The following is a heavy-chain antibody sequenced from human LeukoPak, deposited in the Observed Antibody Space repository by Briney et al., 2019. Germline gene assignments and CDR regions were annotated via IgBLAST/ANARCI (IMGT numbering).Heavy chain of an antibody. CDR1: GYTFISYY. CDR2: INPNSGGT. Sequence: ASVKVSCKASGYTFISYYMHWVRQAPGQGLEWMGWINPNSGGTNYAQKFQGRVTMTRDTSISTAYMEMSRLRSDDTAVYYCARLTTTVTSFDYWGQGTLVTVSS. D-gene: IGHD4-17*01. J-gene: IGHJ4*02. CDR3: ARLTTTVTSFDY. V-gene: IGHV1-2*02.